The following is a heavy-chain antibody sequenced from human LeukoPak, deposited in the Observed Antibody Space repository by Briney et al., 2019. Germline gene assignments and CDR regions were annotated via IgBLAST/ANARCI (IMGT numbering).Heavy chain of an antibody. J-gene: IGHJ4*02. CDR2: IYSGDST. V-gene: IGHV3-66*01. CDR1: GFTVSSNY. CDR3: ARAIVNYFDSSGYSDY. Sequence: GGSLRLSCAASGFTVSSNYMSWVRQAPGKGLEWVSLIYSGDSTYYADSVKGRFTISRDNSENTLYLQMNSLRTEDTAVYYCARAIVNYFDSSGYSDYWGQGTLVTVSS. D-gene: IGHD3-22*01.